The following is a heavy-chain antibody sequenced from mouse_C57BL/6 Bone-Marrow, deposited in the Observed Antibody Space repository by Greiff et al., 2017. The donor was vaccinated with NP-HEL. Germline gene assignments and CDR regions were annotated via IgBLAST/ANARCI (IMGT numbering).Heavy chain of an antibody. D-gene: IGHD1-1*02. J-gene: IGHJ3*01. CDR1: GYTFTSYW. Sequence: QVQLQQPGAELVKPGASVKLSCKASGYTFTSYWMQWVNQRPGQGLEWIGEIDPSDSYTNYNQKFKGKATLTVDTSSSTAYMQLSSLTSEDSAVYYCARGVAWFAYWGQGTLVTVS. CDR2: IDPSDSYT. CDR3: ARGVAWFAY. V-gene: IGHV1-50*01.